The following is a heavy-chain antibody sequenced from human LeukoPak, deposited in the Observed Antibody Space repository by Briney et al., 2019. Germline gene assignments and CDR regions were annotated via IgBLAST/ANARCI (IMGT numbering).Heavy chain of an antibody. J-gene: IGHJ4*02. V-gene: IGHV3-48*02. Sequence: GGPLRLSCVASGYPFSSYSMNWIRQAPGKGLEWVSYISVSGGVRSYADSVKGRFTISRDDARNSLYLQMNSLKDEDTAVYYCARDRGYFYDQLDYWGQGTLVTVSS. CDR2: ISVSGGVR. CDR3: ARDRGYFYDQLDY. D-gene: IGHD2/OR15-2a*01. CDR1: GYPFSSYS.